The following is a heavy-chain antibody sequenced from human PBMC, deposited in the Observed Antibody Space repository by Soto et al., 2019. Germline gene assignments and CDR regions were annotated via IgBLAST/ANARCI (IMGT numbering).Heavy chain of an antibody. CDR3: ARAGSSPYYYYYMDV. Sequence: EVQLVESGGGLVKPGGSLRLSCAASGFTFSSYSMNWVRQAPGKGLEWVSSISSSSSYIYYADSVKSRFTISRDNAKNSLYLQMNSLRAEDTAVYYCARAGSSPYYYYYMDVWGKGTTVTVSS. V-gene: IGHV3-21*01. J-gene: IGHJ6*03. D-gene: IGHD6-6*01. CDR2: ISSSSSYI. CDR1: GFTFSSYS.